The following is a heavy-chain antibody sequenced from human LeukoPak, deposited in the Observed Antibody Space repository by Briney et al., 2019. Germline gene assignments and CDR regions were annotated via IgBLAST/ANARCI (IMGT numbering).Heavy chain of an antibody. CDR3: AIHRTYYYDSSGSIHDY. Sequence: GGSLRLSCAASGFTFSSYAMSWVRQAPGKGLEWVSAISGSGGSTYYADSVKGRFTISRDNSKNTLCLQMNSLRAEDTAVYYCAIHRTYYYDSSGSIHDYWGQGTLVTVSS. J-gene: IGHJ4*02. D-gene: IGHD3-22*01. CDR2: ISGSGGST. V-gene: IGHV3-23*01. CDR1: GFTFSSYA.